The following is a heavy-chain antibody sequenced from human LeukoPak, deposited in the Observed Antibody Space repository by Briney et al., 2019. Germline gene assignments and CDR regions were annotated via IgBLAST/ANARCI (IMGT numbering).Heavy chain of an antibody. D-gene: IGHD3-10*01. V-gene: IGHV1-18*01. CDR2: ISVNNGGT. Sequence: ASVKVSCKASGYTLTTYSLAWVRQAPGQSLEWMGWISVNNGGTNYAQSFQDRVTLTRDTSTNTAYSELRSLNSDDTAIIYCANGGQPGGYLLLWGQGTRVSVS. CDR1: GYTLTTYS. J-gene: IGHJ1*01. CDR3: ANGGQPGGYLLL.